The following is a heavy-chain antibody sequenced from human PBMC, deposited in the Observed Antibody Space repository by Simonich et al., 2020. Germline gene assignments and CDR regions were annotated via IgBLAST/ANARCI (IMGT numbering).Heavy chain of an antibody. D-gene: IGHD1-26*01. Sequence: EVQLVESGGGLVKPGGSLRLSSAASGFTFSSYSMNWVRQAPGKWLEWVSSISSSSSYIYYADSVKGRFTISRDNAKNSLYLQMNSLRAEDTAVYYCARALQGIVGATSLGYWGQGTLVTVSS. V-gene: IGHV3-21*01. CDR2: ISSSSSYI. CDR3: ARALQGIVGATSLGY. J-gene: IGHJ4*02. CDR1: GFTFSSYS.